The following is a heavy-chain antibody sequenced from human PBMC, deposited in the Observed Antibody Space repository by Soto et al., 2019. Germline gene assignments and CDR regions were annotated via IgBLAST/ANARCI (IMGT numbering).Heavy chain of an antibody. CDR3: AAIAVADYYYYYYMDV. D-gene: IGHD6-19*01. CDR1: GYTFTSYD. V-gene: IGHV1-8*01. Sequence: GASVKVSCKASGYTFTSYDINWVRQATGQGLEWMGWMNPNSGNTGYAQKFQGRVTMTRNTSISTAYMELSSLRSEDTALFYCAAIAVADYYYYYYMDVWGKGTTVTVSS. J-gene: IGHJ6*03. CDR2: MNPNSGNT.